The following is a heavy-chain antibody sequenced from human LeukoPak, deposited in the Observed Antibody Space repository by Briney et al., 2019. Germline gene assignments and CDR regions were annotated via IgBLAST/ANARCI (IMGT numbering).Heavy chain of an antibody. Sequence: PGGSLRLSCAASGFTFSSYSMNWVRQAPGKGLEWVSYISSSSSTIYYADSVKGRFTISRDNAKNSLYLQMNSLRDEDTAVYYCARTLDCTNGVCYPFDYWGQGTPVTVSS. CDR2: ISSSSSTI. CDR1: GFTFSSYS. J-gene: IGHJ4*02. D-gene: IGHD2-8*01. CDR3: ARTLDCTNGVCYPFDY. V-gene: IGHV3-48*02.